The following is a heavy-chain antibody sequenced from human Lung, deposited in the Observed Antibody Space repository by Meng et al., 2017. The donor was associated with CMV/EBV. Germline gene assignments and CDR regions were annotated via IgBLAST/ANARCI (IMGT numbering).Heavy chain of an antibody. J-gene: IGHJ6*02. D-gene: IGHD5-18*01. CDR1: GFTFKTFT. Sequence: GESLKISCAASGFTFKTFTMSWVRQAPGRGLEWVSSINPDSDYIQSADSLKGRFTISRDNAKNSLYLRMSGLRVEDTAVYYCARDQEGTRIPSPIHYGLDVWXQGTTVTVSS. CDR3: ARDQEGTRIPSPIHYGLDV. V-gene: IGHV3-21*06. CDR2: INPDSDYI.